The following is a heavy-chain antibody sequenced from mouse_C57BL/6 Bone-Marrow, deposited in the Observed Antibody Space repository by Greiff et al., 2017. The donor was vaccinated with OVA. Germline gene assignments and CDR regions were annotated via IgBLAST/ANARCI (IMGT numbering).Heavy chain of an antibody. CDR3: ARGKFLFAY. CDR1: GYSFTGYF. V-gene: IGHV1-20*01. CDR2: INPYNGDT. Sequence: VVEPGDSVKISCKASGYSFTGYFMNWVMQSHGKSLEWIGRINPYNGDTFYNQKFKGKATLTVDKSSSTAHMELRSLTSEDSAVYYCARGKFLFAYWGQGTLVTVSA. J-gene: IGHJ3*01.